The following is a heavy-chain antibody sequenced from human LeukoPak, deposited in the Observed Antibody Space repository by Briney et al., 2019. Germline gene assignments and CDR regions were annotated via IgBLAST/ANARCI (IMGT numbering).Heavy chain of an antibody. J-gene: IGHJ3*01. CDR2: IYYSGST. D-gene: IGHD6-6*01. CDR1: GGSISSGDYY. V-gene: IGHV4-30-4*08. CDR3: AGEXXXSSYAXDX. Sequence: KPSETLSLTCTVSGGSISSGDYYWSWIRQPPGKGLEWIGYIYYSGSTYYNPSLKSRVTISVDTSKNQFSLKLSSVTAADTAVYYCAGEXXXSSYAXDXWGQGXMVTVSS.